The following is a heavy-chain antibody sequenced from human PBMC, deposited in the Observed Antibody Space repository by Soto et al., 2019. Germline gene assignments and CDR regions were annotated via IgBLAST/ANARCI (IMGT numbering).Heavy chain of an antibody. CDR3: ARDLEMATIADYYYYGMDV. CDR1: GGTFSSYA. CDR2: IIPIFGTA. V-gene: IGHV1-69*13. D-gene: IGHD5-12*01. J-gene: IGHJ6*04. Sequence: SVKVSCKASGGTFSSYAISRVRQAPGQGLEWMGGIIPIFGTANYAQKFQGRVTITADESTSTAYMELSSLRSEDTAVYYCARDLEMATIADYYYYGMDVWGEGTTVTVSS.